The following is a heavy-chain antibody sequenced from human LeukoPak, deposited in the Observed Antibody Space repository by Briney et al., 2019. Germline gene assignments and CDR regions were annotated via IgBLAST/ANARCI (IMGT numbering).Heavy chain of an antibody. Sequence: SETLSLTCAVSGGSISSSNWWSWVRQPPGKGLEWIGEIYHSGSTNYNPSLKSRVTISVDKSKNQFSLKLSSVTAADTAVYYCARGQYYHDSTGYYYWGQGTLVTVSS. D-gene: IGHD3-22*01. CDR3: ARGQYYHDSTGYYY. V-gene: IGHV4-4*02. J-gene: IGHJ4*02. CDR2: IYHSGST. CDR1: GGSISSSNW.